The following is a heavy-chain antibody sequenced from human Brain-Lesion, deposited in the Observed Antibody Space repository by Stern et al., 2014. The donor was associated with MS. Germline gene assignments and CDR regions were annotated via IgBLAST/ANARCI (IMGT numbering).Heavy chain of an antibody. CDR3: TILSGXXXX. Sequence: EVQLVESGGGLVQPGGSLRLSCAASGFTFSNSWMHWVRQAPGKGLVWVSRINRDGSTTTYADSVKGRFTISRDNGKNTLYLQMSSLRAEDTAVYYCTILSGXXXXWGQGTLVTVSS. CDR2: INRDGSTT. V-gene: IGHV3-74*02. D-gene: IGHD3-10*01. CDR1: GFTFSNSW. J-gene: IGHJ4*02.